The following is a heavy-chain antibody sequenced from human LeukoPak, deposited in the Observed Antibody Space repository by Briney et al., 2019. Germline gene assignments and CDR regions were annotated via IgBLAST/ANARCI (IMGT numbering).Heavy chain of an antibody. D-gene: IGHD3-10*01. CDR1: GGSISGYS. Sequence: PSETLSLTCTVSGGSISGYSWSWIRQPPGKGLEWIGYIYHSGSTYYNPSLKSRVTISVDRSKNQFSLKLSSVTAADTAVYYCARGQKGFGELPLFDYWGQGTLVTVSS. J-gene: IGHJ4*02. CDR3: ARGQKGFGELPLFDY. V-gene: IGHV4-30-2*01. CDR2: IYHSGST.